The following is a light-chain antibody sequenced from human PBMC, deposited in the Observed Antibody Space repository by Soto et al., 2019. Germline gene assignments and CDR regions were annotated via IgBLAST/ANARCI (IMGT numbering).Light chain of an antibody. V-gene: IGKV3-15*01. J-gene: IGKJ4*01. CDR3: QQYNDWLT. Sequence: EIVMTQSPDTLSVSPGERATLFCRASQSVSSTVAWYQQSPGQAPRLLIYGASTRATGIPARFSGSGSGTEFTLTISSLQSEDFAVYYCQQYNDWLTFGGGTKVEIK. CDR2: GAS. CDR1: QSVSST.